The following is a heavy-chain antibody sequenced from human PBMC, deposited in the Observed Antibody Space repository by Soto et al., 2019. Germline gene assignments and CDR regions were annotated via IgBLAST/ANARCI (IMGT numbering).Heavy chain of an antibody. V-gene: IGHV1-69*01. CDR2: IIPIFGTA. CDR3: ARELELTPSNWFDP. CDR1: GGTFSSYA. D-gene: IGHD1-7*01. Sequence: QVQLVQSGAEVKKPGSSVKVSCKASGGTFSSYAISWVRQAPGQGLEWMGGIIPIFGTANYATKFQGRVTLTADESTSTAYMELSSLRSEDTAVYYCARELELTPSNWFDPWGQGTLVTVSS. J-gene: IGHJ5*02.